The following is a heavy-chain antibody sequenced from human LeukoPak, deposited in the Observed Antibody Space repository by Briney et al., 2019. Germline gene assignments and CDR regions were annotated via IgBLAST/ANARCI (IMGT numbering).Heavy chain of an antibody. J-gene: IGHJ4*02. D-gene: IGHD3-22*01. CDR1: GFTFSSYA. CDR3: AKDLGGTYYYDSSGYYPVPLFDY. CDR2: ISGSGGST. Sequence: GGSLRLSCAASGFTFSSYAMSWVRQAPGKGLEWVSAISGSGGSTYYADSVKGRFTISRDNSKNTLYLQMNSLRAEDTAVYYCAKDLGGTYYYDSSGYYPVPLFDYWGQGTLVTVSS. V-gene: IGHV3-23*01.